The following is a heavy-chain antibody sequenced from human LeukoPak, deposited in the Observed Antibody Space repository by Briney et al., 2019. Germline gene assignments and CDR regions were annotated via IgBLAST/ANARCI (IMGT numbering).Heavy chain of an antibody. J-gene: IGHJ3*02. CDR3: ARDMTGSDAFDI. CDR1: GITFSDYW. CDR2: INLDGSEK. D-gene: IGHD1-20*01. V-gene: IGHV3-7*01. Sequence: GGSLRLSCATSGITFSDYWMTWVRRAPGKGLEWVANINLDGSEKNYVVSVKGRFTISRDNAKNSLYLQMNSLRAEDTAVYYCARDMTGSDAFDIWGQGTMVTVSS.